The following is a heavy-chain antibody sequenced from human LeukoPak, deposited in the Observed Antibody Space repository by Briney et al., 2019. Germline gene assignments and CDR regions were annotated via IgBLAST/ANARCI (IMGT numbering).Heavy chain of an antibody. D-gene: IGHD3-22*01. J-gene: IGHJ4*02. CDR3: AKESSSGYFN. V-gene: IGHV3-23*01. CDR2: ISGSGSST. CDR1: GFTFSSYI. Sequence: GGSLRLSCAASGFTFSSYIMNWVRQAPGKGLEWVSTISGSGSSTYYADSVKGRFTISRDNSKNTLYLETNSLRAEDTAIYYCAKESSSGYFNWGQGTLVSVSS.